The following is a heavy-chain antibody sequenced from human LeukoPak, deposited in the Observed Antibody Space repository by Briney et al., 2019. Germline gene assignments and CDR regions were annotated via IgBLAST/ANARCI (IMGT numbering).Heavy chain of an antibody. CDR3: ATGIAAADYYFDY. J-gene: IGHJ4*02. V-gene: IGHV3-43*01. D-gene: IGHD6-13*01. CDR2: ISWDGGST. CDR1: GFTFDDYT. Sequence: GGSLRLSCAASGFTFDDYTMHWVRQAPGKGLGWVSLISWDGGSTYYADSVKGRFTISRDNSKNSLYLQMNSLRTEDTALYYCATGIAAADYYFDYWGQGTLVTVSS.